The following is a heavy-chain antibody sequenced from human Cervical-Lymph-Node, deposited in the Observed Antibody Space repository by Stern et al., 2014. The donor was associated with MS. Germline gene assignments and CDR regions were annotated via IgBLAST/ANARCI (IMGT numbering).Heavy chain of an antibody. CDR2: INAANGNT. CDR3: ARDPHYYDSTGYCMDV. D-gene: IGHD3-22*01. CDR1: GYTFTTYA. V-gene: IGHV1-3*01. Sequence: QVQLVQSGAEVKKPGASVKVSCKASGYTFTTYAIHWVRQAAGQSLEWMGWINAANGNTRYSHKFQDRVTITRDTSTSTAYMELSRLRSEDTAVYYCARDPHYYDSTGYCMDVWGQGTTVTVSS. J-gene: IGHJ6*02.